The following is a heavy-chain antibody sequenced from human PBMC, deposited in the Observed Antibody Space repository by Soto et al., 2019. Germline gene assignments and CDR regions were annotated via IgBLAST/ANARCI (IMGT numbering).Heavy chain of an antibody. V-gene: IGHV1-3*01. CDR3: ATSGWYFAFDI. D-gene: IGHD6-19*01. CDR2: INAGNGNT. Sequence: AAVKDSCKASGYTFTIYAMHWVRQAPGQRLEWMGWINAGNGNTKYSQKFQGRVTITRDTSASTAYMELSRLRSEDTAVYYCATSGWYFAFDIWGQGTMVTVSS. J-gene: IGHJ3*02. CDR1: GYTFTIYA.